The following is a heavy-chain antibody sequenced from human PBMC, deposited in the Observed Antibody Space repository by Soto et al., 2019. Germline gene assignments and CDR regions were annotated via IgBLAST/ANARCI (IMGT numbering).Heavy chain of an antibody. V-gene: IGHV3-74*01. CDR1: GFTFSSNW. CDR2: INSDGSST. J-gene: IGHJ4*02. Sequence: EVQLVESGGGLVQPGGSLRLSCAASGFTFSSNWMHWVRQAPGKGLVWVSRINSDGSSTYYADSVKGRFTISRDNAKNTLDLQMNRRRAEDAAVYYCARVGGDRDYWRQGTLVTVSS. D-gene: IGHD4-17*01. CDR3: ARVGGDRDY.